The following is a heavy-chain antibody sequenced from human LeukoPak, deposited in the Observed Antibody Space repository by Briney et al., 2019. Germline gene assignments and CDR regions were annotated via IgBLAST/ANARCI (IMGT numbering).Heavy chain of an antibody. J-gene: IGHJ6*03. CDR1: GGSISSYY. D-gene: IGHD3-16*01. CDR3: ASMVWGSNYMDV. CDR2: IYYSGST. Sequence: SETLSLTCTVSGGSISSYYWSWIRQPPGKGLEWIGYIYYSGSTNYNPSLKSRVTISVDTSKNQFSLKLSPVTAADTAVYYCASMVWGSNYMDVWGKGTTVTVSS. V-gene: IGHV4-59*01.